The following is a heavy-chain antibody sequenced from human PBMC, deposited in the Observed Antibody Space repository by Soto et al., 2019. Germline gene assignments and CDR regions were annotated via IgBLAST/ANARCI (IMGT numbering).Heavy chain of an antibody. CDR1: GFSLSTSGVG. CDR3: AHKGPEDWPLDY. V-gene: IGHV2-5*02. J-gene: IGHJ4*02. Sequence: QITLKESGPTLVRPTQTLTLTCAFSGFSLSTSGVGVGWMRQPPGKALEWLAVIYWDDSKHYSPSLRSRLTITKDTSRNQVVLTMTNMDPMDTGTYCCAHKGPEDWPLDYWGQGTLVTVSS. CDR2: IYWDDSK. D-gene: IGHD3-9*01.